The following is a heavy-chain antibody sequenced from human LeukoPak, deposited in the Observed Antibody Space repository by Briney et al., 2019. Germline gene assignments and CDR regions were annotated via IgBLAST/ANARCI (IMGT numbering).Heavy chain of an antibody. CDR2: IYYSGST. D-gene: IGHD3-10*01. V-gene: IGHV4-59*01. J-gene: IGHJ6*04. CDR3: ARVRLVRGVNHYYYYGMDV. CDR1: GGSISSYY. Sequence: SETLSLTCTVSGGSISSYYWSWIRQPPGKGLEWIGYIYYSGSTNYNPSLKSRVTISVDTSKNQFSLKLSSVTAADTAVYYCARVRLVRGVNHYYYYGMDVWGKGTTVTVSS.